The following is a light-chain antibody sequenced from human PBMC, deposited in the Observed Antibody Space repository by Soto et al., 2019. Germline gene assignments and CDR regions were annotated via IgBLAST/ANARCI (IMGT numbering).Light chain of an antibody. CDR3: QQRNVWPPIT. CDR2: DST. Sequence: EIVLTHSPGTLSLSPGERATLSCRASQSIHTSLAWYQQKSGKPPRLVIYDSTLRANGVPDRFGGSRSGTECTRTINSLEQEEFAVYYCQQRNVWPPITFGQGTRLEIK. J-gene: IGKJ5*01. V-gene: IGKV3-11*01. CDR1: QSIHTS.